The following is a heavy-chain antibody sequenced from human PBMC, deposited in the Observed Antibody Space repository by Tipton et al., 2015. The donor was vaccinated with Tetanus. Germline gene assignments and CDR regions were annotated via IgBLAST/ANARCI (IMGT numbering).Heavy chain of an antibody. CDR2: ISGTGGTT. V-gene: IGHV3-23*01. Sequence: SLRLSCAASGFNFGIYDMSWVRQAPGKGLEWVSHISGTGGTTYYADSVKGRFTISRDNSKNTLFLHMDSLRADDTALYYCAKDLTFPFWRSRSGATGFFDSWGQGTLVTVSS. CDR3: AKDLTFPFWRSRSGATGFFDS. CDR1: GFNFGIYD. D-gene: IGHD3-3*01. J-gene: IGHJ4*02.